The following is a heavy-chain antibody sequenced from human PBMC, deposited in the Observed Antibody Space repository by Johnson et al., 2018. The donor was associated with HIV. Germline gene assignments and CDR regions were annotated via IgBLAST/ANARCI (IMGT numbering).Heavy chain of an antibody. Sequence: VQLVESGGGVVRPGGSLRLSCAASGFTFEDHDMSWVRQVPGKGLEWVSGINGNGGTTGYADFLKGRFSISRTNAKKSLFLQMTSLRAEDTALYYCATRGFYCTDGVCHGVFDFWGQGTVVSVSS. CDR1: GFTFEDHD. V-gene: IGHV3-20*04. J-gene: IGHJ3*01. CDR2: INGNGGTT. D-gene: IGHD2-8*01. CDR3: ATRGFYCTDGVCHGVFDF.